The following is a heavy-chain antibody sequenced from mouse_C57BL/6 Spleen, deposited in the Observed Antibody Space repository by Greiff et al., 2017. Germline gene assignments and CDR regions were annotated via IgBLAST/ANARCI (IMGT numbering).Heavy chain of an antibody. CDR2: ISSGSSTI. V-gene: IGHV5-17*01. CDR3: ARDYGSSYDAMDY. J-gene: IGHJ4*01. CDR1: GFTFSDYG. D-gene: IGHD1-1*01. Sequence: EVKLMESGGGLVKPGGSLKLSCAASGFTFSDYGMHWVRQAPEKGLEWVAYISSGSSTIYSEDTVKGRFTISRDNAKNTLFRQMTSLRSEDTAMYYCARDYGSSYDAMDYWGQGTSVTVSS.